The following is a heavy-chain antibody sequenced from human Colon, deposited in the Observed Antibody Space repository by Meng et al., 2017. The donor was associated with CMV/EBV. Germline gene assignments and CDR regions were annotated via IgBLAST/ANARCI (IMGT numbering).Heavy chain of an antibody. J-gene: IGHJ4*02. D-gene: IGHD6-19*01. CDR3: AHGRGWLTDY. CDR1: GFSLRTPEVG. V-gene: IGHV2-5*02. Sequence: QITLKESCPTPVKPTQTLTLTCTFTGFSLRTPEVGVHWIRQPPGKALEWLALIYWDDDTQFRPSLKNRITITKDTSKNQVVLTMTNMDPVDTATYYCAHGRGWLTDYWGQGTLVTVSS. CDR2: IYWDDDT.